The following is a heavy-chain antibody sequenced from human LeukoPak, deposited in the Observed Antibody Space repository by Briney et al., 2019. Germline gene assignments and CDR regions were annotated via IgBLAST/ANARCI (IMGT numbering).Heavy chain of an antibody. CDR1: GFTLSSYS. CDR3: ARGRGLLSAFDY. Sequence: GGSLRLSCAASGFTLSSYSMNWVRQAPGKGLEWVPYISSSGSTIYYADSVKGRFTISRDNAKNSLYLQMNSLRAEDTAVYYCARGRGLLSAFDYWGQGTLVTVSS. V-gene: IGHV3-48*04. D-gene: IGHD2-2*01. J-gene: IGHJ4*02. CDR2: ISSSGSTI.